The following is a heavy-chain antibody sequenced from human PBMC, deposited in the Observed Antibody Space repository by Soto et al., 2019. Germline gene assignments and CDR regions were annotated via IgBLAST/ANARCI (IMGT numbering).Heavy chain of an antibody. CDR1: GFTFSSYG. Sequence: GSLRLSCAASGFTFSSYGMHWVRQAPGKGLEWVAVISYDGSNKYYADSVKGRFTISRDNSKNTLYLQMNSLRAEDTAVYYCAKDRGAAMVKYYFDYWGQGTLVTVSS. V-gene: IGHV3-30*18. CDR3: AKDRGAAMVKYYFDY. D-gene: IGHD5-18*01. J-gene: IGHJ4*02. CDR2: ISYDGSNK.